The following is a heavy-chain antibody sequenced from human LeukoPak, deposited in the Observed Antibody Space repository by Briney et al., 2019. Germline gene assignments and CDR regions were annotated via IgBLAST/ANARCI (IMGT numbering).Heavy chain of an antibody. D-gene: IGHD2-15*01. J-gene: IGHJ3*02. V-gene: IGHV4-31*03. CDR1: GGSISSGGYY. CDR2: IYYSGST. Sequence: SETLSLTCTVSGGSISSGGYYWSWIRQHPGKGLEWIGYIYYSGSTYCNPSLKSRVIISVDTSKNQFSLKLSSVTAADTAVYYCARGLDYSEAFDIWGQGTMVIVSS. CDR3: ARGLDYSEAFDI.